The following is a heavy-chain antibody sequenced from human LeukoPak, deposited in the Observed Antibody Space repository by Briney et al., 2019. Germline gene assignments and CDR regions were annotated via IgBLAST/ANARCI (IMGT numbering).Heavy chain of an antibody. Sequence: GRSLRLSCAASGFTFSSYAMHWVRQAPGKGLEWVAVISYDGSNKYYADSVKGRFTISRDNSKNTLYLQMNSLRAEDTAVYYCAKGSDGYGGYFDYWGQGTLVTVSS. V-gene: IGHV3-30*04. CDR1: GFTFSSYA. CDR2: ISYDGSNK. CDR3: AKGSDGYGGYFDY. D-gene: IGHD5-24*01. J-gene: IGHJ4*02.